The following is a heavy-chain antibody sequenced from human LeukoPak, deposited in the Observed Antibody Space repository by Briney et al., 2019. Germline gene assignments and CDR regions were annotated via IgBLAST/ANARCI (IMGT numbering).Heavy chain of an antibody. J-gene: IGHJ5*02. CDR2: IYYSGST. V-gene: IGHV4-59*01. Sequence: NPSETLSLTCTVSGGSISSYYWSWIRQPPGKGLEWIGYIYYSGSTNYNPSLKSRVTTSVDTSKNQFSLKLSSVTAADTAVYYCARARPYDFWGGYGGWFDPWGQGTLVTVSS. CDR1: GGSISSYY. CDR3: ARARPYDFWGGYGGWFDP. D-gene: IGHD3-3*01.